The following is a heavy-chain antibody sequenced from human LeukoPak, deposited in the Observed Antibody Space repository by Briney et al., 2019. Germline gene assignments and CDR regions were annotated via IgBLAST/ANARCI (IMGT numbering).Heavy chain of an antibody. CDR3: ARADSGSYYFGY. CDR1: GGTFSSYA. V-gene: IGHV1-69*13. CDR2: IIPIFGTA. J-gene: IGHJ4*02. Sequence: SVTVSCKASGGTFSSYAISWVRQAPGQGLEWMGGIIPIFGTANYAQKFQGRVTITADESTSTAYMELSSLRSEDTAVYYCARADSGSYYFGYWGQGTLVTVSS. D-gene: IGHD1-26*01.